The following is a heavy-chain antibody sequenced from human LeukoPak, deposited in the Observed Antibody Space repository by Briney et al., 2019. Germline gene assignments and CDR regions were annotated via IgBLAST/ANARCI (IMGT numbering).Heavy chain of an antibody. CDR1: RFTFSTYG. Sequence: TGGSLRLSCAASRFTFSTYGMHWVRQAPGKGLVWVALISYDGINKYYADSVKGRFTVSRDNSKSTLYLQVNSLRAEDTAVYYCARDSDGMSVWGLGTTVTVSS. V-gene: IGHV3-30*03. J-gene: IGHJ6*02. CDR3: ARDSDGMSV. CDR2: ISYDGINK.